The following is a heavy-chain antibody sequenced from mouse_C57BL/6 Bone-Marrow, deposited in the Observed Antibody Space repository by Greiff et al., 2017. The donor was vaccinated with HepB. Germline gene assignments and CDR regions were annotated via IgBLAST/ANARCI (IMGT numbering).Heavy chain of an antibody. CDR2: IWWDDDK. CDR1: GFSLSTFGMG. Sequence: QVQLKESGPGLLQPSQTLSLTCSFSGFSLSTFGMGVGWIRQPSGKGLEWLAHIWWDDDKYYNPALKSRITISKDTSKNQVLLKIANVDTADTATYYCARMGVYDSDYWGQGTTLTVSS. CDR3: ARMGVYDSDY. V-gene: IGHV8-8*01. J-gene: IGHJ2*01. D-gene: IGHD2-4*01.